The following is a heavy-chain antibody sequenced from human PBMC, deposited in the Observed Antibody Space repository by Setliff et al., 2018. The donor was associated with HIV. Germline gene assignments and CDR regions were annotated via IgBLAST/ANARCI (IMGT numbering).Heavy chain of an antibody. CDR1: GGSISSSGYY. J-gene: IGHJ4*02. Sequence: PSETLSLTCTVSGGSISSSGYYWGWIRQPPGKGLEWIGSIFYSGSTYYNPSLKSRVTISVDTSKRLFSLKLGSVTAADTAVYYCARHAGSRGYYPRPFDYWGQGTLVTVSS. V-gene: IGHV4-39*01. CDR2: IFYSGST. D-gene: IGHD3-22*01. CDR3: ARHAGSRGYYPRPFDY.